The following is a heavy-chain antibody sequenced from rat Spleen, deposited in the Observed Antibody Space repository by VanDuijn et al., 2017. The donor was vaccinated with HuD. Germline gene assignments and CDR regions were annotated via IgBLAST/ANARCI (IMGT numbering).Heavy chain of an antibody. CDR2: IWSGGST. CDR1: GFSLPSYG. CDR3: ARYNSGYGYVMDA. D-gene: IGHD4-3*01. V-gene: IGHV2-16*01. J-gene: IGHJ4*01. Sequence: QVQLKESGPGLVQPSQTLSLTCTVSGFSLPSYGVSWVRQPPGKGLEWIGAIWSGGSTDYNSALKSRLSISRDTSKSQVLLKMNSLQTEDTAMYFCARYNSGYGYVMDAWGQGASVTVSS.